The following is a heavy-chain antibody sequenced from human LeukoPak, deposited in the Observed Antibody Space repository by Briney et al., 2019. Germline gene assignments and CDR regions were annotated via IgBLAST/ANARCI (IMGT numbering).Heavy chain of an antibody. CDR3: ARGEVFDY. V-gene: IGHV6-1*01. Sequence: SQTLSLTCAISGDSVSSNSAAWNWIRQSPSRGLEWLGRTYYRSKCYNDQAVSLKIRLTIIPATSKTQFSLQLRSVTPEDTALYYCARGEVFDYWGQGTLVSVSS. CDR1: GDSVSSNSAA. J-gene: IGHJ4*02. CDR2: TYYRSKCYN.